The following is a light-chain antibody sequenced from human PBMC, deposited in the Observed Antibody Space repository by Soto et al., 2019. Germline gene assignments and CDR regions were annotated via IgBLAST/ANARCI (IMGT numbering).Light chain of an antibody. V-gene: IGLV2-14*01. Sequence: QSVLTQPASVSGSPGQSITISCTGSSSDVGGYDYVSWYQQHPGKAPKLMIYEVNNRPSGVSNRFSGSKSGNTASLTISGLQAEDDADSYCSSYTSISSWVFGGGTQLTVL. J-gene: IGLJ3*02. CDR1: SSDVGGYDY. CDR2: EVN. CDR3: SSYTSISSWV.